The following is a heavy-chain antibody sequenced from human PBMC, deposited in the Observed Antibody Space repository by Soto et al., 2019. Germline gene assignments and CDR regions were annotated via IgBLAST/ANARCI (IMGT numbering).Heavy chain of an antibody. CDR3: ARIPSTGWYSFDY. V-gene: IGHV2-70*11. CDR2: IDWEDDK. D-gene: IGHD6-19*01. CDR1: GFSLSTSGMS. J-gene: IGHJ4*02. Sequence: GSGPTLVNPTQTLTLTCTFSGFSLSTSGMSLSWIRQPPGKALEWLARIDWEDDKYYNTSLKTRLTISMDTSENQVVLTMTNVDPVDTATYYCARIPSTGWYSFDYWGQGALVTVFS.